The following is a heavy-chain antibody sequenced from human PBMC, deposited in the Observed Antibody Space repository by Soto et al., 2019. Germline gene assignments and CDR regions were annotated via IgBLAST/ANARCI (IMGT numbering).Heavy chain of an antibody. CDR1: SGSISRSNW. J-gene: IGHJ4*02. V-gene: IGHV4-4*02. CDR3: ASNSLAFDY. D-gene: IGHD1-1*01. Sequence: SETLSLTCAGSSGSISRSNWWSWVRQPPGKGLEWIGEIYHSGSTNYNPSLKSRVTISVDKSKNQFSLKLSSVTAADTAVYYCASNSLAFDYWGQGTLVTVSS. CDR2: IYHSGST.